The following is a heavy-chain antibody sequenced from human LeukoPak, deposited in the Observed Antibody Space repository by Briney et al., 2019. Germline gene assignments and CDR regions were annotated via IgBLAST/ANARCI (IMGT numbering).Heavy chain of an antibody. CDR2: LYPSGST. D-gene: IGHD1-26*01. CDR1: GGSINSGY. V-gene: IGHV4-59*01. CDR3: AGGHYPLEY. Sequence: SETLSLTCTVSGGSINSGYWSWIRQPPGKGLEWIGLLYPSGSTNYNPSLKSRVTISVDTSRTQFSLKLSSMTAADTAVYYCAGGHYPLEYWGQGTLVTVSS. J-gene: IGHJ4*02.